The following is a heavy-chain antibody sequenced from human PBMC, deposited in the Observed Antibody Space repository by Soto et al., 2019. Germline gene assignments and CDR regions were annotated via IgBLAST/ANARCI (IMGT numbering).Heavy chain of an antibody. CDR3: TRGSSSVSGAVKAHDY. Sequence: VGSLRLSCAASGFTFSSYWMHWVRQAPGKGLVWVSRIKSDGSSTIYADSVKGRFTISRDNAKNTLYLQMNSLRADDMAVYYCTRGSSSVSGAVKAHDYWGLGTLVTVSS. V-gene: IGHV3-74*01. CDR2: IKSDGSST. D-gene: IGHD4-17*01. CDR1: GFTFSSYW. J-gene: IGHJ4*02.